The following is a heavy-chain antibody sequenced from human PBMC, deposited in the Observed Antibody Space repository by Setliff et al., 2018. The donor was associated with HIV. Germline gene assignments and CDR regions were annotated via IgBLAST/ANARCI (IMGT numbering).Heavy chain of an antibody. V-gene: IGHV4-31*03. Sequence: SQTLSLTCTVSGGSISSGAYYWSWIRQHPGKGLEWIGYIYYSGSTYYNPSLKSRVTISVETSKNQVSLKLSSVTAADTAVYYCASSHTGYSSSSGAFDIWGQGTMVTVSS. CDR2: IYYSGST. D-gene: IGHD6-6*01. CDR3: ASSHTGYSSSSGAFDI. CDR1: GGSISSGAYY. J-gene: IGHJ3*02.